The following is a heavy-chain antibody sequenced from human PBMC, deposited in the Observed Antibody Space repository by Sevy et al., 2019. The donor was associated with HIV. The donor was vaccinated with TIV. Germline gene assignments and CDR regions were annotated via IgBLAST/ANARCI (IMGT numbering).Heavy chain of an antibody. CDR3: ARGARVVGATSYYYYGMDV. J-gene: IGHJ6*02. CDR2: TYYRSKWYN. D-gene: IGHD1-26*01. V-gene: IGHV6-1*01. CDR1: GDSVSSNSAA. Sequence: SQTLSLTCAISGDSVSSNSAAWNWIRQSPSRGLEWLGRTYYRSKWYNDYAVSVKSRITINPDTSKNQFSLQLNSVTPEETAVYYCARGARVVGATSYYYYGMDVWGQGTTVTVSS.